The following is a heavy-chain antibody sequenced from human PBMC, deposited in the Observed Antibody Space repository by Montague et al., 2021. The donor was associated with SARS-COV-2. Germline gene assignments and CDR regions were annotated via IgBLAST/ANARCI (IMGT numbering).Heavy chain of an antibody. Sequence: SETLSLTCAVNGGSFSGYYWTWIRQSPRKGLEWIGEINHSGSTNYNPSLKSRVTISVDTSKNQFSLKLSSVTAADTAVYYCACGEITTRGLIYYYGMDVWGQGTTVTASS. V-gene: IGHV4-34*01. J-gene: IGHJ6*02. CDR3: ACGEITTRGLIYYYGMDV. CDR1: GGSFSGYY. D-gene: IGHD4-11*01. CDR2: INHSGST.